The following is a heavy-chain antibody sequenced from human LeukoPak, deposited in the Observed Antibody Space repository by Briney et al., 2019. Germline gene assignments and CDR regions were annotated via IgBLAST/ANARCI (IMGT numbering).Heavy chain of an antibody. CDR3: ARKISRYCSGGSCYSGWEFYFDY. CDR2: ISSSASSI. Sequence: GGSLRLSCAASGFTFSSYEMNWVRQAPGKGLEGVLYISSSASSIHYADSVKGRFTISRDNAKNSLYLQMNSLRAEDTAVYHCARKISRYCSGGSCYSGWEFYFDYWGQGTPVTVSS. CDR1: GFTFSSYE. V-gene: IGHV3-48*03. J-gene: IGHJ4*02. D-gene: IGHD2-15*01.